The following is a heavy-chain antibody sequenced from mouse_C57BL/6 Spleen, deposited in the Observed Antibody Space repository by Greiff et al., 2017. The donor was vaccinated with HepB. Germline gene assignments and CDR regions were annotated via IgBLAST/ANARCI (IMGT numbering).Heavy chain of an antibody. D-gene: IGHD2-12*01. CDR1: GYTFTSHW. CDR3: ARSSWNSRRGMDY. J-gene: IGHJ4*01. CDR2: INPSNGGT. V-gene: IGHV1-53*01. Sequence: VQLQQSGTELVKPGASVKLSCKASGYTFTSHWMHWVKQRPGQGLEWIGNINPSNGGTNYNEKFKSKATLTVDKSSSTAYMQLSSLTSEDSAVYYCARSSWNSRRGMDYWGQGTSVTVSS.